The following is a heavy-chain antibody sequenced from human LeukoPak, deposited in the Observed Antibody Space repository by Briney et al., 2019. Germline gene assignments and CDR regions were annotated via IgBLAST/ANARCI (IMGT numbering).Heavy chain of an antibody. CDR1: GFTFYCYG. Sequence: PGGSLRLSCAASGFTFYCYGMQCVRQAPGKGLEWVALISYNGRNNYYADSVKGRFTISRDNSKNTLYLQVSSLRTEDTAFYFCAKDNRWYFDFWGQGTLVTVSS. V-gene: IGHV3-30*18. CDR3: AKDNRWYFDF. CDR2: ISYNGRNN. D-gene: IGHD2-15*01. J-gene: IGHJ4*02.